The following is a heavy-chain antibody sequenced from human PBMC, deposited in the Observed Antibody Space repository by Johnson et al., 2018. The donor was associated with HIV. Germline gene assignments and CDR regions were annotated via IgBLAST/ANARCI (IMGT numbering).Heavy chain of an antibody. CDR1: GFTLSSYW. V-gene: IGHV3-7*01. Sequence: VQLVESGGGVVQPGGSLRLSCAASGFTLSSYWMSWVCQAPGKGLEWVANIKQDESEKYYVDSVKGRFTISRDNAKNSLYLQLNSLRAEDTAVYYCARDASYGYYAFDIWGQGTMVTVSS. CDR3: ARDASYGYYAFDI. CDR2: IKQDESEK. J-gene: IGHJ3*02. D-gene: IGHD4-17*01.